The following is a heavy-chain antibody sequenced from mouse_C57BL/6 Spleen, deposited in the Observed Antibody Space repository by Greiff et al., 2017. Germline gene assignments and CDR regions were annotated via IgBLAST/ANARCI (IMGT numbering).Heavy chain of an antibody. D-gene: IGHD4-1*01. V-gene: IGHV10-3*01. J-gene: IGHJ1*03. CDR2: IRSKRSNYAT. Sequence: EVKLVESGGGLVQPKGSLKLSCAASGFTFNTYAMHWVRQAPGKGLEWVARIRSKRSNYATYYADSVKDRFTISRDDSQSMLYLQMNNLKTEDTAMYYCVRENWEYWYFDVWGTGTTVTVSS. CDR1: GFTFNTYA. CDR3: VRENWEYWYFDV.